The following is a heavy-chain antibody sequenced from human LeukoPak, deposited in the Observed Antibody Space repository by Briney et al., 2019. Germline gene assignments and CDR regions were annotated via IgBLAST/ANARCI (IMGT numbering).Heavy chain of an antibody. CDR3: ARSRLRYFDWRGDAFDI. CDR2: ISYDGSNK. D-gene: IGHD3-9*01. CDR1: GVTFSSYG. V-gene: IGHV3-30*03. Sequence: PGGSLRLSCAASGVTFSSYGMHWVRQAPGKGLEWVAVISYDGSNKYYADSVKGRFTISRDNSKNTLYLQMNSLRAEDTAVYYCARSRLRYFDWRGDAFDIWGQGTMVTVSS. J-gene: IGHJ3*02.